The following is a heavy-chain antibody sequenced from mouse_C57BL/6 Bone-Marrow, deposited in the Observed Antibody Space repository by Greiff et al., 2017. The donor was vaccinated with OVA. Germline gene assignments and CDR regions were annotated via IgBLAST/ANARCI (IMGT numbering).Heavy chain of an antibody. CDR3: ARHADYASAY. V-gene: IGHV5-6*01. D-gene: IGHD2-4*01. Sequence: EVQRVESGGDLVKPGGSLKLSCAASGFTFSSYGMSWVRQTPDKRLEWVATISSGGSYTSYPDSVKGRFTISRDNAKNHLYLQMSSLKSEDTAMYYCARHADYASAYWGQGTLVTVSA. CDR2: ISSGGSYT. J-gene: IGHJ3*01. CDR1: GFTFSSYG.